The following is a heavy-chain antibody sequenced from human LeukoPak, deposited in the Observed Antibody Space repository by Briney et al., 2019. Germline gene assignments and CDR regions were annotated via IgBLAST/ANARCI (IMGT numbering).Heavy chain of an antibody. CDR3: ARFIASPGPDAFDI. V-gene: IGHV3-11*04. CDR2: ISSSGSSI. CDR1: GFTFSDYY. J-gene: IGHJ3*02. Sequence: GGSLRLSCAASGFTFSDYYMSWIRQAPEKGLEWVSYISSSGSSIFYADSVKGRFTISRDNAQNSLYLQMNSLRADETAVYFCARFIASPGPDAFDIWGQGTLVTVSS. D-gene: IGHD6-13*01.